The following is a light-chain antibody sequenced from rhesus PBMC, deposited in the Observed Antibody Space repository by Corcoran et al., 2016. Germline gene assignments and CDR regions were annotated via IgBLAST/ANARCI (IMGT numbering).Light chain of an antibody. V-gene: IGKV3-42*03. CDR3: QQYSNWPHS. CDR2: GAY. Sequence: EIVMTQSPATLSLSPGERATLSCRASQSVSSSLAWYQQKPGQAPRLIIYGAYHRATGIPDRFSGSGFWTEFNLAIISLRPEDFAVYYCQQYSNWPHSFGQGTKVEIK. CDR1: QSVSSS. J-gene: IGKJ2*01.